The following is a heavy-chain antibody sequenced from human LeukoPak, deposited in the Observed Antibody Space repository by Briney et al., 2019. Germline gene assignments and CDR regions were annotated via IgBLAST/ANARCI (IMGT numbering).Heavy chain of an antibody. CDR3: ARDRGRRYDYVWGSPLGY. CDR1: GFTFSSYG. CDR2: IWYDGSNK. Sequence: GGSLRLSCAASGFTFSSYGMHWVRQAPGKGLEWVAVIWYDGSNKYYADSVEGRFTISRDNSKNTLYLQMNSLRAEDTAVYYCARDRGRRYDYVWGSPLGYWGQGTLVTVSS. J-gene: IGHJ4*02. D-gene: IGHD3-16*01. V-gene: IGHV3-33*01.